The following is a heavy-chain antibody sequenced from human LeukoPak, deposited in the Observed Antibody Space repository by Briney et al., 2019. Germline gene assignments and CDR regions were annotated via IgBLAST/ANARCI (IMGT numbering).Heavy chain of an antibody. CDR3: ARGGGSRTNYYYGMDV. CDR2: IYTSGST. CDR1: GGSISSYY. Sequence: SETLSLTCIVSGGSISSYYWSWIRQPAGKGLEWIGRIYTSGSTNYNPSLKSRVTMSVDTSKNQFSLKLSSVTAADTAVYYCARGGGSRTNYYYGMDVWGQGTTVTVSS. V-gene: IGHV4-4*07. D-gene: IGHD2-15*01. J-gene: IGHJ6*02.